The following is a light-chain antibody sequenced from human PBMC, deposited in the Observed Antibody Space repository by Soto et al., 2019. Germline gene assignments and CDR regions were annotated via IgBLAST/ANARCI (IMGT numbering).Light chain of an antibody. Sequence: DIQMTQSPSSLSASVGDRVTITCRASQSISNYLNWYQKKPGKAPNLLIYAASSLQSGVPSRFSGSGSGTDFTLTISSLQPEDFATYYCQQSSRTPYTFGQGTNLEIK. CDR2: AAS. CDR3: QQSSRTPYT. J-gene: IGKJ2*01. V-gene: IGKV1-39*01. CDR1: QSISNY.